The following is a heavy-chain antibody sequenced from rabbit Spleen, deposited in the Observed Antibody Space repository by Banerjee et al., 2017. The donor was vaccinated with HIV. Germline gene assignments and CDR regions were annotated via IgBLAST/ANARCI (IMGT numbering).Heavy chain of an antibody. J-gene: IGHJ3*01. CDR2: IYPNNGVT. CDR3: ARDLVGVIGWNFYL. Sequence: QEQLEESGGALVKPGGTLTLTCTTSGFDLTNNNVMRWVRQAPGKGLEWIASIYPNNGVTYYANWAKGRFTISKTSSTTVTLRMTSLTAADRAAYFCARDLVGVIGWNFYLWGQGTLVTVS. V-gene: IGHV1S45*01. D-gene: IGHD1-1*01. CDR1: GFDLTNNNV.